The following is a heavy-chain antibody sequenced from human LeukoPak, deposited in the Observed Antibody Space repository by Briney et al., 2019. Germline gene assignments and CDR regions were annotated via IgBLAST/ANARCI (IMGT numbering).Heavy chain of an antibody. CDR1: GFSFSSYS. D-gene: IGHD3-9*01. J-gene: IGHJ4*02. CDR2: ISSSSSTI. CDR3: AGDADWAFDY. Sequence: GGSLRLSCAASGFSFSSYSMNWVRQAPGKGLEWISYISSSSSTIYYADSVKGRFTISRDNAKNSLCLQMNSLRAEDTAAYYCAGDADWAFDYWGQGTLVTVSS. V-gene: IGHV3-48*01.